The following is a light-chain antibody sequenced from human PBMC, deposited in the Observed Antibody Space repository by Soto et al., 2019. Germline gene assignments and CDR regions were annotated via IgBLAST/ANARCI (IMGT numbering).Light chain of an antibody. CDR2: GAS. CDR1: QSVSSN. V-gene: IGKV3-15*01. J-gene: IGKJ3*01. CDR3: QEYNNWPGT. Sequence: EIVMTQSPATLSVSPGERATLSCRASQSVSSNLAWYQQKPGQAPRLLIYGASTRATGIPARFSGSGSGTEFPLTISSLQSEDFAVYYCQEYNNWPGTFGPGNKVDIQ.